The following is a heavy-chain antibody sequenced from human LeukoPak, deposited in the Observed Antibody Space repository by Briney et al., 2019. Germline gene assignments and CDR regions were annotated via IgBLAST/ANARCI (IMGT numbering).Heavy chain of an antibody. V-gene: IGHV3-30*18. CDR2: ISYDGSNK. J-gene: IGHJ4*02. Sequence: GGSLRLSCAASGFTFSNYGMHWVRQAPGKGLEWVAAISYDGSNKYYADSVKGRFTISRDNSKNTLYPQMNSLRVEDTAVYYCAKGSMGRCSGNSCYSVYWGQGTLVTVSS. D-gene: IGHD5-12*01. CDR3: AKGSMGRCSGNSCYSVY. CDR1: GFTFSNYG.